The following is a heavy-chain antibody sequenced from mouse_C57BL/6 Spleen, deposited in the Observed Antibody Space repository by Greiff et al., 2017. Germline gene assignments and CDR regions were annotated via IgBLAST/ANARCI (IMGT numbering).Heavy chain of an antibody. J-gene: IGHJ3*01. CDR1: GFTFTDYY. CDR2: IRNKANGYTT. CDR3: ASHDGYYLPFAC. D-gene: IGHD2-3*01. V-gene: IGHV7-3*01. Sequence: EVKLVESGGGLVQPGGSLSLSCAASGFTFTDYYMSWVRQPPGKALEWLGFIRNKANGYTTEYSASVKGRFTISRDNSQSILYLQMNALRAEDSATYYCASHDGYYLPFACWGQGTLVTVSA.